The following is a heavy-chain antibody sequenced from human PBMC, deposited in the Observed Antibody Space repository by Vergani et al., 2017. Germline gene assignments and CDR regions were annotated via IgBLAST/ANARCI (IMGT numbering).Heavy chain of an antibody. Sequence: QVQLVESGGGVVQPGRSLRLSCAASGFTFSHLGMHWVRQPPGRGLEWVAVIWYDGSKKYYGDSVKGRFSISRDNSKNMLYLEMNSLRVEDTAVYYCAGEGWIQLWLVYYYYGMDVWGQGTTVTVSS. D-gene: IGHD5-18*01. CDR3: AGEGWIQLWLVYYYYGMDV. J-gene: IGHJ6*02. CDR1: GFTFSHLG. CDR2: IWYDGSKK. V-gene: IGHV3-33*03.